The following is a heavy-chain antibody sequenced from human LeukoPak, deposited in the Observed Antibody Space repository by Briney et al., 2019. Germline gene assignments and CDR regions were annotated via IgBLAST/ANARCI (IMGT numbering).Heavy chain of an antibody. CDR1: GGSISSYY. CDR2: IYYSGST. Sequence: SETLSLTCTVSGGSISSYYWSWIRQPPGKGLEWIGYIYYSGSTNYNPSLKSRVTISVDTSKNQFSLKLSSVTAADTAVYYCARATHGGIFDYWGQGTLVTVSS. V-gene: IGHV4-59*01. J-gene: IGHJ4*02. D-gene: IGHD3-16*01. CDR3: ARATHGGIFDY.